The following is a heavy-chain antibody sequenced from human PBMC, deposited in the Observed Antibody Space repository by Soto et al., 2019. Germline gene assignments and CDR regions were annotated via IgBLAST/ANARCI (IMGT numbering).Heavy chain of an antibody. CDR2: IYSGGST. V-gene: IGHV3-66*01. D-gene: IGHD3-10*01. CDR1: GFTVSSNY. Sequence: EVPLVESGGGLVQPGGSLRLSCAASGFTVSSNYMSWVRQAPGKGLEWVSVIYSGGSTYYADSVKGRFTISRDNSKTALYLQMNCLRAEDTAVYYCARYGSGMYYFDYWGQGTLVTVSS. J-gene: IGHJ4*02. CDR3: ARYGSGMYYFDY.